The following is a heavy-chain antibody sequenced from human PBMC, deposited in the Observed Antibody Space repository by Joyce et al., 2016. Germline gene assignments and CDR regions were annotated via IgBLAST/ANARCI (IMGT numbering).Heavy chain of an antibody. D-gene: IGHD2-21*01. V-gene: IGHV3-21*02. CDR2: ISGDRRFI. CDR1: GFMFSTSS. CDR3: ARGGLVYDYSMDV. Sequence: EVQLVESGGGLVKPGGSLKISCAASGFMFSTSSMSWFRQAPGKGLEWVLAISGDRRFIFHADSVRGRFTVSRDNAENSLYLQMKSLRVEDTAVDFCARGGLVYDYSMDVWGQGTTVIVSS. J-gene: IGHJ6*02.